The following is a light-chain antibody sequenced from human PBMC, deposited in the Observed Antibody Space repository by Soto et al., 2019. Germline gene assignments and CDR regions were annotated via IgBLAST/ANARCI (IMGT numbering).Light chain of an antibody. CDR3: LQLNTYPYT. CDR1: QGISSF. CDR2: AAS. V-gene: IGKV1-9*01. Sequence: DIPLTQSPSFLSASVGDRVTITCRASQGISSFLAWYQQKPGKAPKLLIYAASTLQSGVPSRFSGSGSGTEFTLTISSLQPEDFATYFCLQLNTYPYTFGQGTKLEIK. J-gene: IGKJ2*01.